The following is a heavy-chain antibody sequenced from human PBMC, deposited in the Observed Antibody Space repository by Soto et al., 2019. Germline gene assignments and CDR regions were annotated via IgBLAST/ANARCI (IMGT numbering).Heavy chain of an antibody. V-gene: IGHV1-69*01. D-gene: IGHD2-2*01. J-gene: IGHJ6*02. CDR3: ARGAVVPAATHYYYYYGMDV. CDR1: GGTFSSYA. Sequence: QVQLVQSGAEVKKPGSSVKVSCKASGGTFSSYATSWVRQAPGQGLEWMGGIIPIFGTANYAQKFQGRVTITADESTSTAYMELSSLRSEDTAVYYCARGAVVPAATHYYYYYGMDVWGQGTTVTVSS. CDR2: IIPIFGTA.